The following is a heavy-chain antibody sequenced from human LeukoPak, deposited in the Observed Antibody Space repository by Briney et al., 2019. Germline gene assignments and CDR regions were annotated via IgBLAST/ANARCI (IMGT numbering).Heavy chain of an antibody. J-gene: IGHJ4*02. CDR2: ISAYNGNT. CDR1: XXTFXXXG. CDR3: XXXXXXXXXXXYFXY. V-gene: IGHV1-18*01. Sequence: SXXTFXXXGISWVRQAPGQGLXGMGWISAYNGNTNYAQKLQGRVTITTDTXTSTAYMELRSLRSDDTAGNECXXXXXXXXXXXYFXYWGQGTLVTVSS.